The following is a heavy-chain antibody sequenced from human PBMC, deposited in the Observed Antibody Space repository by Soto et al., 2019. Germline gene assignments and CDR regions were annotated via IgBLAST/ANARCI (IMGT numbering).Heavy chain of an antibody. CDR3: ARDNMGWLHPRHAALGGMDV. CDR2: IYSGGST. Sequence: PGGSLRLSCAASGFTVSSNYMSWVRQAPGKGLEWVSVIYSGGSTYYADSVKGRFTISRDNSKNTLYLQMNSLRAEDTAVYYCARDNMGWLHPRHAALGGMDVWGQGTTVTVSS. CDR1: GFTVSSNY. D-gene: IGHD5-12*01. J-gene: IGHJ6*02. V-gene: IGHV3-53*01.